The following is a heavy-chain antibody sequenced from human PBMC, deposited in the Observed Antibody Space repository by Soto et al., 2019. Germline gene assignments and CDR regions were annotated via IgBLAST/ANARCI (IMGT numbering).Heavy chain of an antibody. Sequence: ASVKVSCQASGYTFIEYFIHGVRQAAGQGLEWMARLNPNTGATDTTQKFQGGVTRTTDSTINTAYMELTGLGFDDTAVYDCAIDGDFSISYSPKGGFTGCAHWGQGTQVTVSS. CDR2: LNPNTGAT. CDR1: GYTFIEYF. J-gene: IGHJ4*02. D-gene: IGHD3-3*01. V-gene: IGHV1-2*01. CDR3: AIDGDFSISYSPKGGFTGCAH.